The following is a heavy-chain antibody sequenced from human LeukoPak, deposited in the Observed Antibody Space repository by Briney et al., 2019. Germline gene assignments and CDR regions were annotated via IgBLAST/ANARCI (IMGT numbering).Heavy chain of an antibody. V-gene: IGHV3-53*05. Sequence: GGSLRLSCAASGFTVSSDYMSWVRQAPGKGLEWVSEIYSDGSTYYAASVKGRFTISRDNSKNTLYLQMNSLRAEDTAVYYCAKDLAATGAFDIWGQGTMVTVSS. D-gene: IGHD6-19*01. CDR3: AKDLAATGAFDI. J-gene: IGHJ3*02. CDR1: GFTVSSDY. CDR2: IYSDGST.